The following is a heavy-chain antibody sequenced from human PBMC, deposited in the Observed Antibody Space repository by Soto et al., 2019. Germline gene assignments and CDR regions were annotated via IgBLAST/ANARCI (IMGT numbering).Heavy chain of an antibody. Sequence: NPSETLSLTCAVSGYSISSGYYWGWIRQPPGKGLEWIGSIYHSGSTYYNPSLKSRVTISVDTSKNQFSLKLSSVTAADTAVYYCARDRSPYDFWSGDYYYGMDVWGQGTTVTVSS. V-gene: IGHV4-38-2*02. J-gene: IGHJ6*02. CDR2: IYHSGST. CDR3: ARDRSPYDFWSGDYYYGMDV. CDR1: GYSISSGYY. D-gene: IGHD3-3*01.